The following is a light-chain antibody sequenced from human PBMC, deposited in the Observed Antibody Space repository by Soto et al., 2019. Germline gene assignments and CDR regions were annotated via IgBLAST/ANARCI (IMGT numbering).Light chain of an antibody. CDR2: DVS. J-gene: IGKJ5*01. V-gene: IGKV3-11*01. CDR3: QQHNNWPYS. CDR1: QDVSVS. Sequence: EIVLTQSPDTLSLSPGEGATLSCRASQDVSVSLVWYRHIPGQSPRLLIHDVSIRATGVSARFSGTGSGTDFTLTISGLESEESALYFCQQHNNWPYSFGQGTRLEIK.